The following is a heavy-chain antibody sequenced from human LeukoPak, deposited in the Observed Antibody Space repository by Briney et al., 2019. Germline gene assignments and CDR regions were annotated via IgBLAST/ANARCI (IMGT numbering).Heavy chain of an antibody. D-gene: IGHD3-9*01. CDR1: GIPFSRNS. CDR2: ISESTKQK. J-gene: IGHJ4*02. V-gene: IGHV3-30*04. Sequence: GGSLRLSCVASGIPFSRNSMHWVRRAPGGGPEWLAFISESTKQKNYADSVQGRFTISRDNSKNTLFLQMDSLRGDDTGIYYCARLRFFDPSHYFDYWGQGTLVSVSS. CDR3: ARLRFFDPSHYFDY.